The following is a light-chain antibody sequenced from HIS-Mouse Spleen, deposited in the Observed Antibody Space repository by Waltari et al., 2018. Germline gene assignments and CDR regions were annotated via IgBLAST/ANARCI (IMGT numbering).Light chain of an antibody. V-gene: IGKV1-5*03. Sequence: DIQMTQSPSTLSASVGDRVTITCRASKSISSWLAWYQQKPGKAPKLLIYKASSLESGVPSRFSGSGSGTEFTLTISSLQTDDFATYYCQQYNSYPFTFGPGTKVDIK. CDR2: KAS. J-gene: IGKJ3*01. CDR1: KSISSW. CDR3: QQYNSYPFT.